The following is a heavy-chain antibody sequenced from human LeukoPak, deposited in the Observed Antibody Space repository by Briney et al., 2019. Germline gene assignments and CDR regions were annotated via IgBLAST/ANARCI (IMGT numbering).Heavy chain of an antibody. D-gene: IGHD5-12*01. CDR3: AREVRSGYFYFDY. Sequence: SETLSLTCTVSGYSISSGYYWGWIRQPPGKGLEWIGSIYHSGSTYYNPSLRSRVTISVDTSKNQFSLKVTSVTAADTAMYSCAREVRSGYFYFDYWGQGTLVTVSS. CDR2: IYHSGST. CDR1: GYSISSGYY. V-gene: IGHV4-38-2*02. J-gene: IGHJ4*02.